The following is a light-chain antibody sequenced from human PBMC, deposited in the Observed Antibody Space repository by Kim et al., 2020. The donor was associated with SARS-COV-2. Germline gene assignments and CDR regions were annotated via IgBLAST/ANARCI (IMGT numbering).Light chain of an antibody. Sequence: ASVGYRVTITCRARQDISSWLSWYQQKPGKAPKVLIYEASNLQSGVPSRFSGSGSGTDFTLTINSLQPEDFATYYCQQTHSFPLTFGGGTKVDIK. CDR2: EAS. CDR3: QQTHSFPLT. V-gene: IGKV1D-12*01. CDR1: QDISSW. J-gene: IGKJ4*01.